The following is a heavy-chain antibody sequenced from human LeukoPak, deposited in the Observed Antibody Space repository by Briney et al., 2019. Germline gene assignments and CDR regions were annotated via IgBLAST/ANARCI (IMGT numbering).Heavy chain of an antibody. V-gene: IGHV4-59*08. Sequence: SETLSLTCTVSGVSITSYYWSWIRQPPGKGLEWIGYIYYNGSTNCNPSLKSRVTISVDTSKNQFSLKLSSVTAADTAVYYCARHWSNYYGSGSYYPHFDYWGQGTLVTVSS. D-gene: IGHD3-10*01. J-gene: IGHJ4*02. CDR2: IYYNGST. CDR1: GVSITSYY. CDR3: ARHWSNYYGSGSYYPHFDY.